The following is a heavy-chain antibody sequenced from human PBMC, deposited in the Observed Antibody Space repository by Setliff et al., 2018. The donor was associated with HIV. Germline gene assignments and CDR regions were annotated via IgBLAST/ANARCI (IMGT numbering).Heavy chain of an antibody. CDR3: PRHQTLRFLNLLTSGWFDP. Sequence: PSETLSXXXSVSGGSISTNNFFWGWLRQPPGKGLEWIGTVDYSGSTNXTPSLQSRVTXSVDTSHNHFSLRLTSVTAXDTAFYYFPRHQTLRFLNLLTSGWFDPXGXGALVTVSS. V-gene: IGHV4-39*01. CDR2: VDYSGST. D-gene: IGHD3-3*01. J-gene: IGHJ5*02. CDR1: GGSISTNNFF.